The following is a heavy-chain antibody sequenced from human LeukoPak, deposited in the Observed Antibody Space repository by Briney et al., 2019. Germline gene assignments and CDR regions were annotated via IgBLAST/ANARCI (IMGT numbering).Heavy chain of an antibody. CDR2: INPNSGDT. CDR1: GYTFTGSY. Sequence: ASVKVSCKASGYTFTGSYLHWVRQAPGQGLEWMGRINPNSGDTNYAQEFQGRVTMTRDTSIDTAYMELSSRRSDDTAMYYCAKSLRVYGMGVWGQGTTVTVSS. J-gene: IGHJ6*02. V-gene: IGHV1-2*06. CDR3: AKSLRVYGMGV.